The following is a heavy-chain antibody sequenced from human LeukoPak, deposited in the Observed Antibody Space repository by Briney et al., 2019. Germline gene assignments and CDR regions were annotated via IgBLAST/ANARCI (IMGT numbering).Heavy chain of an antibody. J-gene: IGHJ6*03. Sequence: GGSLRLSCAASGFTFSSYAMHWVRQAPGKGLEWVAVISYDGSNKYYADSVKGRFTISRDNTKNSLYLQMNSLRADDTAVYYCARFAAGGSYYYYMDVWGKGTTVTVSS. V-gene: IGHV3-30-3*01. D-gene: IGHD6-25*01. CDR2: ISYDGSNK. CDR3: ARFAAGGSYYYYMDV. CDR1: GFTFSSYA.